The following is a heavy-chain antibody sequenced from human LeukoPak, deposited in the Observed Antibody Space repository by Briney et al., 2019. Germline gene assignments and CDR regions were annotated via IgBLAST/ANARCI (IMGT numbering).Heavy chain of an antibody. V-gene: IGHV3-21*05. Sequence: PGGSLRLSCAGSGFTFSSYGMSWVRQAPGKGLEWVSYISSSGSFIYYADSVKGRFTISRDNAKNSLYLHMNSLRAEDAAVYYCAKAPVTSCRGAFCYPFDYWGQGTLVTVSS. D-gene: IGHD2-15*01. CDR1: GFTFSSYG. CDR3: AKAPVTSCRGAFCYPFDY. J-gene: IGHJ4*02. CDR2: ISSSGSFI.